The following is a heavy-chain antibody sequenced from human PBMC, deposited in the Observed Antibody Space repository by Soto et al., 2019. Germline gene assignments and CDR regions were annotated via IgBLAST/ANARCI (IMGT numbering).Heavy chain of an antibody. J-gene: IGHJ4*02. CDR2: VFHSGST. D-gene: IGHD3-16*02. V-gene: IGHV4-4*02. CDR1: GGSISSNW. CDR3: AGSTSYRLDY. Sequence: QGQLQESGPGLVKPSGTLSLTCAVSGGSISSNWWSWVRQPPGGGLVWICEVFHSGSTYYNPSLESRVTMAVDISKRQLSLKLGSVTAADTAIYYCAGSTSYRLDYWGQGTLVTVSS.